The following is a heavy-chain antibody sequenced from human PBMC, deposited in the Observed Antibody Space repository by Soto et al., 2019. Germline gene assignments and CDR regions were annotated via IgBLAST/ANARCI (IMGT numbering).Heavy chain of an antibody. V-gene: IGHV3-21*01. D-gene: IGHD3-10*01. CDR2: ISSSSSYI. CDR3: ARAYPGDDAFDI. Sequence: GGSLRLSCAASGFTFSSYSMNWVRQAPGKGLEWVSSISSSSSYIYYPDSVKGRFTISRDNAKNSLYLQMNSLRAEDTAVYYCARAYPGDDAFDIWGQGTMGTVAS. J-gene: IGHJ3*02. CDR1: GFTFSSYS.